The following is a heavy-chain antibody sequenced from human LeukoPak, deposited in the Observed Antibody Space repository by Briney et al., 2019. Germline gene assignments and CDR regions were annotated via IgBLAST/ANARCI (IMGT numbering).Heavy chain of an antibody. CDR1: GFTFDDYA. Sequence: GGSLRLSCTASGFTFDDYAMSWFRQAPGKGLEWVGFIRSKAYGGTTEYAASVKGRFTISRDDSKSIAYLQMNSLKTEDTAVYYCTSFGDYVWGSYRYFDYWGQGTLVTVSS. V-gene: IGHV3-49*03. D-gene: IGHD3-16*02. CDR3: TSFGDYVWGSYRYFDY. J-gene: IGHJ4*02. CDR2: IRSKAYGGTT.